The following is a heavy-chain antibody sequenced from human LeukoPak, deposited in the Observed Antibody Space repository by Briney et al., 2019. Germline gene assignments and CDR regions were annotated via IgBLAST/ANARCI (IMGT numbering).Heavy chain of an antibody. D-gene: IGHD6-19*01. CDR3: ARDSSGWLNWFDP. J-gene: IGHJ5*02. CDR2: INPNSGGT. CDR1: GYTFTGCY. Sequence: ASVKVSCKASGYTFTGCYMHWVRQAPGQGLEWMGWINPNSGGTNYAQKFQGRVTITRDTSISTAYMELSRLRSDDTAVYYCARDSSGWLNWFDPWGQGTLVTVSS. V-gene: IGHV1-2*02.